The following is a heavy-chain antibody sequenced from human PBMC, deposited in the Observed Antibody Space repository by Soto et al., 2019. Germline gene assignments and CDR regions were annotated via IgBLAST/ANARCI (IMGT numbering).Heavy chain of an antibody. CDR3: ARSTVVPSTPPGYWYIDL. V-gene: IGHV3-23*01. D-gene: IGHD2-2*01. J-gene: IGHJ2*01. CDR1: GFTFSSYA. Sequence: EVQLLESGGGLVQPGGSLRLSCAASGFTFSSYAMSWVRQAPGKGLEWVSAISGSGGSTYYADSVKGRFTISRDNSKNMLCLKMNSLTADDTAVYYCARSTVVPSTPPGYWYIDLWGRGTLVTVSS. CDR2: ISGSGGST.